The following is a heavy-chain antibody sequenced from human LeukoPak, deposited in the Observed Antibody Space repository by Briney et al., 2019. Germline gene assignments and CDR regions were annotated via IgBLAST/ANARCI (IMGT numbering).Heavy chain of an antibody. V-gene: IGHV1-8*01. Sequence: ASVKVSCKASGYTFTSYDINWVRQATGQGLEWMGWMNPNSGNTGYAQKFQGRVTMTRNTSISTAYMELSSLRSEDTAVYYCARGQAGTLGFDYWGQGTLVTVSS. CDR3: ARGQAGTLGFDY. CDR1: GYTFTSYD. CDR2: MNPNSGNT. J-gene: IGHJ4*02. D-gene: IGHD1-1*01.